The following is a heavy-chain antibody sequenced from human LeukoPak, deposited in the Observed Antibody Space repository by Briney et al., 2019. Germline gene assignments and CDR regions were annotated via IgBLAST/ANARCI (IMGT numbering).Heavy chain of an antibody. CDR2: IWCDGSNK. J-gene: IGHJ4*02. V-gene: IGHV3-33*01. CDR1: GFTFSSYG. CDR3: AREGKPSGWFDY. Sequence: GGSLRLSCAASGFTFSSYGMHWVRQAPGKGLEWVAVIWCDGSNKYYADSVKGRFTISRDTSKNTLYLQMDSLRAEDTAVYYCAREGKPSGWFDYWGQGTLATVSS. D-gene: IGHD6-19*01.